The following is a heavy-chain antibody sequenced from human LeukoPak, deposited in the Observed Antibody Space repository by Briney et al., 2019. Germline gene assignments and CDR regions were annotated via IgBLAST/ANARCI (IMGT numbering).Heavy chain of an antibody. CDR3: ARGGRYSGSTFDP. CDR2: IIPILGIA. J-gene: IGHJ5*02. CDR1: GGTFSSYA. D-gene: IGHD1-26*01. Sequence: SVKVSCKASGGTFSSYAISWVRQAPGQGLEWMGRIIPILGIANYAQKLQGRVTITADKSTSTAYMELSSLRSEDTAVYYCARGGRYSGSTFDPWGQGTLVTVSS. V-gene: IGHV1-69*04.